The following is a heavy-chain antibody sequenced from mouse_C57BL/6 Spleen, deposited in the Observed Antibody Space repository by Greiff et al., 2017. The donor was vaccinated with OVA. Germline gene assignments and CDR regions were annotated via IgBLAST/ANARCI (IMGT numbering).Heavy chain of an antibody. CDR3: VKAEGGYLYYAMDY. V-gene: IGHV7-4*01. CDR2: IRHTANGTTT. J-gene: IGHJ4*01. Sequence: EVNVVESGGGLVQPGASLRLSCAASGFTFTDYYMSWVRQPPGQAPEWLALIRHTANGTTTEYTAYVKGRFTISRDNSHNILYHQMNTLRAEDSATYYCVKAEGGYLYYAMDYWGQGTAVTVSS. D-gene: IGHD2-2*01. CDR1: GFTFTDYY.